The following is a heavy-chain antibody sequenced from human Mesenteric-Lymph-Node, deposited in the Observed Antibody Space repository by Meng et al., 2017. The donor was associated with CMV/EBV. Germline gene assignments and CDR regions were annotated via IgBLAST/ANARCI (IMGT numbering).Heavy chain of an antibody. CDR2: IYYSGST. Sequence: SETLSLTCTVSGGSISSSSYYWGWIRQPPGKGLEWIGIIYYSGSTYYNPSLKSRVTISVDTSKNQFSLKLSSVTAADTAVYYCLSIAAAGTNYWGQGTLVTVSS. CDR3: LSIAAAGTNY. D-gene: IGHD6-13*01. V-gene: IGHV4-39*07. J-gene: IGHJ4*02. CDR1: GGSISSSSYY.